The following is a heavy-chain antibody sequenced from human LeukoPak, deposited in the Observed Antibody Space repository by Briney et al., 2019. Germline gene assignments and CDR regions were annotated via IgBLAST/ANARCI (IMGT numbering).Heavy chain of an antibody. CDR1: GGTFSSYA. CDR3: ARDHGYGLYYFDY. CDR2: IIPIFGTA. J-gene: IGHJ4*02. V-gene: IGHV1-69*06. D-gene: IGHD5-18*01. Sequence: SVKVSCKASGGTFSSYAISLVRQAPGQGLEWMGGIIPIFGTANYAQKFQGRVTITADKSTSTAYMELSSLRSEDTAVYYCARDHGYGLYYFDYWGQGTLVTVSS.